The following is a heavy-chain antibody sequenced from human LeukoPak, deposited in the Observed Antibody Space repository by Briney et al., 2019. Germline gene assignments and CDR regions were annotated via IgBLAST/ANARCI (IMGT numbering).Heavy chain of an antibody. J-gene: IGHJ6*03. CDR3: ARAVRGVNCYYMDV. V-gene: IGHV3-64*01. CDR2: ISSNGGST. CDR1: GFTFSSYA. Sequence: PGGSLRLSCAASGFTFSSYAMHWVRQAPGKGLEYVSAISSNGGSTYYANSVKGRFTISRDNSKNTLYLQMGSLRAEDMAVYYCARAVRGVNCYYMDVWGKGTTVTVSS. D-gene: IGHD3-10*01.